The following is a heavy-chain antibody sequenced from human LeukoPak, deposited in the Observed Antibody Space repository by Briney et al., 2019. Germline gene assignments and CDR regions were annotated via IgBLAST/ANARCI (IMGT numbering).Heavy chain of an antibody. Sequence: PSETLSLTCAVSGGSISSGGYSWSWIRQPPGKGLEWIGYIYHSGSTYYNPSLKSRVTISVDRSKNQFSLKLSSVTAADTAVYYCARDLGAAGLDYWGQGTLVTVSS. V-gene: IGHV4-30-2*01. CDR3: ARDLGAAGLDY. D-gene: IGHD6-13*01. CDR1: GGSISSGGYS. J-gene: IGHJ4*02. CDR2: IYHSGST.